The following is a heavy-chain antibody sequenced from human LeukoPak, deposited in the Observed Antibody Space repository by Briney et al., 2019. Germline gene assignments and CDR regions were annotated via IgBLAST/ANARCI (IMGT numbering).Heavy chain of an antibody. CDR2: IYHSGST. D-gene: IGHD3-22*01. V-gene: IGHV4-30-2*01. J-gene: IGHJ4*02. CDR1: GGSISSGGYS. Sequence: PSETLSLTCAVSGGSISSGGYSWSWIRQPPGKGLEWIGYIYHSGSTYYSPSLKSRVTISVDKSKNQFSLKLSSVTAADTAVYYCARGQGGHYYDTSGFYFDFWGQGTLVIVSS. CDR3: ARGQGGHYYDTSGFYFDF.